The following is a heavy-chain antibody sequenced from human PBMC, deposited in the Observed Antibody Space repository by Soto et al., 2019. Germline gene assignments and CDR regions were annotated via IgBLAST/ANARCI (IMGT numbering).Heavy chain of an antibody. CDR2: IYYSGST. Sequence: PSETLSLTCTVSGGSISSYYWSWIRQPPGKGLEWIGYIYYSGSTNYNPSLKSRVIISVDTSKNQFSLRLSSVTAADTAVYYCARAPAVTLNWFDPWGQGTLVTVSS. J-gene: IGHJ5*02. CDR3: ARAPAVTLNWFDP. V-gene: IGHV4-59*01. CDR1: GGSISSYY. D-gene: IGHD4-17*01.